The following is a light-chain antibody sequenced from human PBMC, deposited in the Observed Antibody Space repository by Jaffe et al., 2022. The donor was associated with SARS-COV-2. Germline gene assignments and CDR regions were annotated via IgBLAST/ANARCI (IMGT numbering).Light chain of an antibody. CDR1: QSVFYRSKNKNY. V-gene: IGKV4-1*01. Sequence: DIVMTQSPDSLSVSLGETATINCKSSQSVFYRSKNKNYLAWYQHKTGQPPKLLIYWASTRESGVPDRFSGSGFGTDFTLTISSLQAEDVATYYCQHYYTSPFTFGPGTKVEIK. J-gene: IGKJ3*01. CDR2: WAS. CDR3: QHYYTSPFT.